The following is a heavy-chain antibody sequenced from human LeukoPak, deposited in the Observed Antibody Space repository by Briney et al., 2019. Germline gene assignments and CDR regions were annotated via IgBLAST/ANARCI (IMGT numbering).Heavy chain of an antibody. CDR1: GYTFTNYA. Sequence: VASVKVSCKASGYTFTNYAIHWVRQAPGQTLEWMGLINADNDNTKYSQKFQGRVTITRDTSASTAYMELSSLRSEDTAVYYCARGSLSSRDFDYWGQGTLVTVSS. J-gene: IGHJ4*02. CDR3: ARGSLSSRDFDY. D-gene: IGHD6-13*01. CDR2: INADNDNT. V-gene: IGHV1-3*01.